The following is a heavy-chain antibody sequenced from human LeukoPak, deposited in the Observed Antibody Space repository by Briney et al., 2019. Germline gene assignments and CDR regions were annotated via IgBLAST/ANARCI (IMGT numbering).Heavy chain of an antibody. D-gene: IGHD1-26*01. CDR3: AKWPEGATPKFHH. V-gene: IGHV3-23*01. J-gene: IGHJ4*02. CDR2: LSGSDEST. CDR1: GFAFSTYA. Sequence: GGSLRLSCAASGFAFSTYAMNWVRQAPGKGLEWVSALSGSDESTYYADSVKGRFTISRDKSTNTVYLQMNSLRAEDSALYYCAKWPEGATPKFHHWGQGTLVTVSS.